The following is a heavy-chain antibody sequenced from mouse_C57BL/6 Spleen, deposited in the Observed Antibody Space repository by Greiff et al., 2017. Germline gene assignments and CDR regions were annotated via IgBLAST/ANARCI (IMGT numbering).Heavy chain of an antibody. CDR2: IWSGGST. J-gene: IGHJ3*01. CDR1: GFSLTSYD. Sequence: VQLQQSGPGLVQPSQSLSITCTVSGFSLTSYDVHWVRQSPGKGLEWLGVIWSGGSTDYNAAFISRLSISKDNSKSQVFFKMNSLQADDTAIYYCARNGNDYDGEGFAYWGQGTLVTVSA. V-gene: IGHV2-2*01. CDR3: ARNGNDYDGEGFAY. D-gene: IGHD2-4*01.